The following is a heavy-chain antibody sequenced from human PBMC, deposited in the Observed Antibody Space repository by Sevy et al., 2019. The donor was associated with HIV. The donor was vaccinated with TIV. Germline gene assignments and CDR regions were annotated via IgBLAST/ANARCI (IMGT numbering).Heavy chain of an antibody. D-gene: IGHD3-22*01. CDR3: ARDRPTLNYHASSGYNYYFDS. V-gene: IGHV3-21*01. Sequence: GGSLRLSCAASGFTFSSYNMNWVRQAPGKGLEWISSITGDSSYMYDTDSVKGRFTISRDNAKNSLYLHMNGLRAEDTAEYYCARDRPTLNYHASSGYNYYFDSWGQGTLVTVSS. CDR1: GFTFSSYN. J-gene: IGHJ4*02. CDR2: ITGDSSYM.